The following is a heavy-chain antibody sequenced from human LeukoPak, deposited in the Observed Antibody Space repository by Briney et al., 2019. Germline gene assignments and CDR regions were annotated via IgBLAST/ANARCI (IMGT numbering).Heavy chain of an antibody. D-gene: IGHD6-25*01. V-gene: IGHV4-4*07. CDR2: IYTSGST. CDR3: ARDSGEGDYYYYYMDV. Sequence: SETLSLTCTVSGGSISSYYWSWIRQPAGKGLEWIGRIYTSGSTNYNPSLKSRVTMSVDTSKNQFSLKLSSVTAADTAVYYCARDSGEGDYYYYYMDVWGKGATVTVSS. J-gene: IGHJ6*03. CDR1: GGSISSYY.